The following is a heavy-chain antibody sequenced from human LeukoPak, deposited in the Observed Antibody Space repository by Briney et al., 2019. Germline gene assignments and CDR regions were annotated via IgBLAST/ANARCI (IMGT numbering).Heavy chain of an antibody. CDR3: ARVGYQGPLYYYYYMDV. CDR1: GFTFSSFG. V-gene: IGHV3-23*01. Sequence: QPGGTLRLSCAASGFTFSSFGMSWVRQAPGKGLEWVSAISSTGGTAYYADSVKGRFTISRDNSKNTLYLQMGSLRAEDMAVYYCARVGYQGPLYYYYYMDVWGKGTTVTVSS. CDR2: ISSTGGTA. J-gene: IGHJ6*03. D-gene: IGHD2-2*01.